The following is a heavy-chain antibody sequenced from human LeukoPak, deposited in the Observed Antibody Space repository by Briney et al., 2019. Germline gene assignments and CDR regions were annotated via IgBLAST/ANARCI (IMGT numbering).Heavy chain of an antibody. CDR3: ASSLSCVYYDSSSYPDY. Sequence: GGSLRLSCAASGFTFSSYSMNWVRQAPGKGLEWVSSISSSSNYKYYADSVKGRFTISRDNAKNSLFLQMNSLRAEDTAVYYCASSLSCVYYDSSSYPDYWGQGSLVTVSS. D-gene: IGHD3-22*01. J-gene: IGHJ4*02. V-gene: IGHV3-21*01. CDR1: GFTFSSYS. CDR2: ISSSSNYK.